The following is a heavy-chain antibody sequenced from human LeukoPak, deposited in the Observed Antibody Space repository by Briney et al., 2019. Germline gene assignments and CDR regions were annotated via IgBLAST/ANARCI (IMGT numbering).Heavy chain of an antibody. D-gene: IGHD3/OR15-3a*01. CDR3: AGGAGWTAED. V-gene: IGHV3-7*03. J-gene: IGHJ4*02. Sequence: GGSLRLSCVASGFTSSEYWMTWVRHAPGKGLEWVANIKQEGTEKHYVDSVKGRFTISRDNTENSMYLQMNSLRVEDTAVYFCAGGAGWTAEDWGQGTQVTVSS. CDR2: IKQEGTEK. CDR1: GFTSSEYW.